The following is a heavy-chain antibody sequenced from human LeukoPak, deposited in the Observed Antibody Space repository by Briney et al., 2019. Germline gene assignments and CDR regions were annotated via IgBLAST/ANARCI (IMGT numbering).Heavy chain of an antibody. CDR1: GFPFTGYV. CDR2: TSGDESIK. CDR3: ARDPFLGGPDFLDY. D-gene: IGHD1-26*01. J-gene: IGHJ4*02. Sequence: GRSLRLSCTVSGFPFTGYVIHWVRQAPGKGLEWVAFTSGDESIKNYSDSVRGRFTISRDNYKNILYLQMDSLGLEDTAVYFCARDPFLGGPDFLDYWGRGTLVTVSS. V-gene: IGHV3-30*03.